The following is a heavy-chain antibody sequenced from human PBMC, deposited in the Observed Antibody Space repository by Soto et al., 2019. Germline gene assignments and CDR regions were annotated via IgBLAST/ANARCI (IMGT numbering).Heavy chain of an antibody. CDR3: AHPRGYGVFDAVDI. CDR1: GFIFSTYA. V-gene: IGHV3-23*01. Sequence: EVQLLQTGGGLVQPGGSLSLSCAASGFIFSTYAMNWVRQVPGKGLEWVSAISSSGDSAYYAESVRGRFTISRDNSINTLDLQMRSLRPEDTAVYYCAHPRGYGVFDAVDIWGQGTMVTVSS. D-gene: IGHD4-17*01. CDR2: ISSSGDSA. J-gene: IGHJ3*02.